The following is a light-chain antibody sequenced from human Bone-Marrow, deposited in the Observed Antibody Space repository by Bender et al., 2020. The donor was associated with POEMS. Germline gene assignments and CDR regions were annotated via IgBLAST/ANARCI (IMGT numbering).Light chain of an antibody. CDR2: SNY. CDR3: CSYAGIRFNV. CDR1: DSNFGGNN. V-gene: IGLV1-44*01. Sequence: QSVLTQPPSASGTPGQSVIISCSGTDSNFGGNNVNWYQHLPGTAPRLVVYSNYQRPSGVPARFSGSKSGNTATLTISGLQAEDEADYYCCSYAGIRFNVFGTGTEVTVL. J-gene: IGLJ1*01.